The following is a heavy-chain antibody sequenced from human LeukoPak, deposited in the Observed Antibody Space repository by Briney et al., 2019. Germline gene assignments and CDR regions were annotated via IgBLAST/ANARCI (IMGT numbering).Heavy chain of an antibody. J-gene: IGHJ5*02. CDR2: ISGSGGST. Sequence: GGSLRLSCAASGFTFSSYAMSWVRQAPGKGLEWVSAISGSGGSTYYADSVKGRFTISRDNSKNTLYLQMNSLSAEDTAVYYCAKDRATMVRGPNWFDPWGQGTLVTVSS. CDR3: AKDRATMVRGPNWFDP. D-gene: IGHD3-10*01. V-gene: IGHV3-23*01. CDR1: GFTFSSYA.